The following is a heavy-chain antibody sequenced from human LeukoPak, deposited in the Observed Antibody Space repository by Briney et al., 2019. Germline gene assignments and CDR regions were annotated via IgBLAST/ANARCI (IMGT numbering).Heavy chain of an antibody. D-gene: IGHD6-19*01. CDR1: GFTFTYYA. CDR2: IRYDGSNK. V-gene: IGHV3-30*02. CDR3: AKDPGIAVAGPTSFDY. J-gene: IGHJ4*02. Sequence: GGSLRLSCAASGFTFTYYAIHWVRQAPGKGLEWVTFIRYDGSNKYYADSVKGRFTISRDNSKSTLYLQMNSLRAEDTALYYCAKDPGIAVAGPTSFDYWGQGTLVTVSS.